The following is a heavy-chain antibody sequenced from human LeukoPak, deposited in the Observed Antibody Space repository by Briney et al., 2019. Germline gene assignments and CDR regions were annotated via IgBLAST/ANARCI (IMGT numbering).Heavy chain of an antibody. J-gene: IGHJ4*02. CDR1: GGSFSGYY. CDR2: INHSGST. CDR3: ARGGGLDY. D-gene: IGHD3-10*01. V-gene: IGHV4-34*01. Sequence: SETLSLTCAVYGGSFSGYYWSWIRQPPGKGLEWIEEINHSGSTNYNPSLKSRVTISVDTSKNRFSLKLSSVTAADTAVYYCARGGGLDYWGQGTLVTVSS.